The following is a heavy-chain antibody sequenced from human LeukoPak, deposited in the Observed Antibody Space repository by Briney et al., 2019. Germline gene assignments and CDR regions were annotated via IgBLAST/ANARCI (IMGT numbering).Heavy chain of an antibody. CDR2: IYYSGST. V-gene: IGHV4-39*01. CDR3: ATVRFGHGVY. D-gene: IGHD3-10*01. Sequence: TSETLSVTCTVPGDSISISIYYSGWIRQPPRNWLGWIGSIYYSGSTFFNPSLESRATISVDTSKNQFSLRLTSVTAADTAVYSCATVRFGHGVYWGQGTLVTVSS. CDR1: GDSISISIYY. J-gene: IGHJ4*02.